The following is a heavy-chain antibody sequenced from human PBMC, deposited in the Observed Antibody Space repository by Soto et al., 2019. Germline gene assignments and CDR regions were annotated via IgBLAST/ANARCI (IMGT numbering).Heavy chain of an antibody. Sequence: QVQLVQSGAEVKKPGASVKVSCKASGYTFTGYDMHWVRQAPGQGLEWMGWIKPNSGGTNYAQKFQGRVTMTRDTSISTAYMELGSLRSDSTAVDYCAGVGCTKAEANWFDAWGQGTLVTVSS. V-gene: IGHV1-2*02. CDR3: AGVGCTKAEANWFDA. CDR1: GYTFTGYD. CDR2: IKPNSGGT. D-gene: IGHD2-8*01. J-gene: IGHJ5*01.